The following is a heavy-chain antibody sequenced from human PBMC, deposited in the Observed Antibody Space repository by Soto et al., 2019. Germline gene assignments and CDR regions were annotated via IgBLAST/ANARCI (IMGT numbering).Heavy chain of an antibody. J-gene: IGHJ4*02. D-gene: IGHD3-3*01. CDR2: ISAYNGNT. CDR3: ARTGGNGGYYRDFGY. Sequence: QVQLVQSGAEVKKPGASVKVSCKASGYTFTSYGISWVRQAPGQGLEWMGWISAYNGNTNYAQMFQGRVSMTTDTSTNTAYLDLRSLRSDDTAVYYCARTGGNGGYYRDFGYWGQGTLVTVSS. V-gene: IGHV1-18*01. CDR1: GYTFTSYG.